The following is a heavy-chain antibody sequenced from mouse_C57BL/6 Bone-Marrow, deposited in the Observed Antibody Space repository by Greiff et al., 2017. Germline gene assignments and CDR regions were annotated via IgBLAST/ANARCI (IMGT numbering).Heavy chain of an antibody. V-gene: IGHV1-81*01. CDR2: IYPRSGNT. CDR1: GYTFTSYG. CDR3: ARTYGSYYYARDY. D-gene: IGHD1-1*01. Sequence: VQLQQSGAELARPGASVKLSCKASGYTFTSYGISWVKQRTGQGLEWIGEIYPRSGNTYYNEKFKGKATLPVDKSSSTAYMELRSLTSEDAAVYFCARTYGSYYYARDYWGQGTSGTVSS. J-gene: IGHJ4*01.